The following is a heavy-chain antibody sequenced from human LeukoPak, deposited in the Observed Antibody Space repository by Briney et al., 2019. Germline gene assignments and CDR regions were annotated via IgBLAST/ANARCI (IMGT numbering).Heavy chain of an antibody. CDR1: GGSISSYY. Sequence: SETLSLTCTVSGGSISSYYWSWIRQPPGKGLEWIGHIYYSGSTRYNPSLKSRVSISVDTSKNQFSLKLSSVTAADTAVYYCARSGYYYDSLDYWGQGTLVTVSS. V-gene: IGHV4-59*08. CDR3: ARSGYYYDSLDY. J-gene: IGHJ4*02. D-gene: IGHD3-22*01. CDR2: IYYSGST.